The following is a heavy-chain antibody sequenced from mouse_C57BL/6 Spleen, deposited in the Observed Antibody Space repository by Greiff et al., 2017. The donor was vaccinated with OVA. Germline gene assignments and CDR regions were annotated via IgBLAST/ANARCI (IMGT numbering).Heavy chain of an antibody. CDR3: ARDSSGSPVAY. CDR1: GYAFSSSW. CDR2: IYPGDGDT. D-gene: IGHD3-2*02. V-gene: IGHV1-82*01. Sequence: VQGVESGPELVKPGASVKISCKASGYAFSSSWLNWVKQRPGKGLEWIGRIYPGDGDTNYNGKFKGKATLTADKSSSTAYMQLSSLTSEDSAVYFCARDSSGSPVAYWGQGTLVTVSA. J-gene: IGHJ3*01.